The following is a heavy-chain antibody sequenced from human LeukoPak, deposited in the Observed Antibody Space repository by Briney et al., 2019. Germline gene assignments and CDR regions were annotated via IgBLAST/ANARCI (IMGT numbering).Heavy chain of an antibody. J-gene: IGHJ2*01. CDR3: ARGSYSYEGYLDL. CDR2: INTSGGST. V-gene: IGHV1-46*01. CDR1: GYTFISYY. Sequence: ASVKVSCKASGYTFISYYLHWVRQAPGQGLEWLGIINTSGGSTSYAQKFQGRVTMTRDTSTTTVYMEVSSLRSEDTAVYYCARGSYSYEGYLDLWGRGTLVTVSS. D-gene: IGHD5-18*01.